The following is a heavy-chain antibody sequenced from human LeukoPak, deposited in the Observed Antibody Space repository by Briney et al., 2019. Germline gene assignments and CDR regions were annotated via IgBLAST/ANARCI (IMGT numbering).Heavy chain of an antibody. D-gene: IGHD4-11*01. CDR3: ARRVTTTAFDI. CDR1: GYTFTGYY. CDR2: INPNSGGT. V-gene: IGHV1-2*06. Sequence: GASVKVSCKASGYTFTGYYIHWVRQAPGQGLEWMGRINPNSGGTNYAQKFQCRVTMTRDTSISTAYMELSRLRSGDTAVYYCARRVTTTAFDIWGQGTMVTVSS. J-gene: IGHJ3*02.